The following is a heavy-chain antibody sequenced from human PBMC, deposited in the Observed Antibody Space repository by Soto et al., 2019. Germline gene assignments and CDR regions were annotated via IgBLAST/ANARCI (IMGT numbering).Heavy chain of an antibody. D-gene: IGHD6-13*01. CDR3: ARVTLSSTWSNDWFDP. CDR2: IYYSGRT. Sequence: QLQLQESGPGLVKPSETLSLTCTVSGGSISSSSYYWGWIRQPPGKGLEWIGSIYYSGRTYYNPSLKSRVTISVDTSKIQFSLKLSSVTAADTAVYYCARVTLSSTWSNDWFDPWGQGTLVTVSS. J-gene: IGHJ5*02. V-gene: IGHV4-39*01. CDR1: GGSISSSSYY.